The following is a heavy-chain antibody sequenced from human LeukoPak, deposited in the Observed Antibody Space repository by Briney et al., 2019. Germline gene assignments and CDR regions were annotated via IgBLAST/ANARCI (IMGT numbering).Heavy chain of an antibody. CDR1: GYTFTGYY. V-gene: IGHV1-2*02. J-gene: IGHJ4*02. CDR3: AIPYCSSTSCYPYFDY. D-gene: IGHD2-2*01. Sequence: ASVKVSCKASGYTFTGYYMHWVRQAPGQGLEWMGWINPNSGGTNYAQKFQGRVTMTRDTSNSTAYMELSRLRSDDTAVYYCAIPYCSSTSCYPYFDYWGQGTLVTVSS. CDR2: INPNSGGT.